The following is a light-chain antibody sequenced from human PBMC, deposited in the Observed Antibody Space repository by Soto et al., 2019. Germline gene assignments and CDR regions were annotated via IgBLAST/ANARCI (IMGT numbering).Light chain of an antibody. CDR1: QSISNY. Sequence: EIVLTQSPATLSLSPGERATLSCRASQSISNYLVWYQQKPGQAPRLLIYDASNRATGIPARFSGSGSGTDFTLTISSREPADFASYYCQQRSNWPPLTFGGGTKVEIK. CDR3: QQRSNWPPLT. V-gene: IGKV3-11*01. J-gene: IGKJ4*01. CDR2: DAS.